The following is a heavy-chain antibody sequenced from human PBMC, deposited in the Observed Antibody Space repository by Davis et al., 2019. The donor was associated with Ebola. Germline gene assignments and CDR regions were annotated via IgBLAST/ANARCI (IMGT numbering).Heavy chain of an antibody. CDR1: VITFSSYA. Sequence: GESLKISCTDSVITFSSYAMTWVRQAPGKGLERVSAISGSGGSTYYADSVKGRFTISRDNSKNTLYLQMNSLRAEDTAVYYCARSGEQQLYFDYWGQGTLVTVSS. CDR3: ARSGEQQLYFDY. D-gene: IGHD6-13*01. CDR2: ISGSGGST. V-gene: IGHV3-23*01. J-gene: IGHJ4*02.